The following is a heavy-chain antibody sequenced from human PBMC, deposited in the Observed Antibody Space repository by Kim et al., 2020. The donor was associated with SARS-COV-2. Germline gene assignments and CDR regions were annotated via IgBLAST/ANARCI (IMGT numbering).Heavy chain of an antibody. V-gene: IGHV3-33*06. Sequence: GGSLRLSCAASGFTFSSYGMHWVRQAPGKGLEWVAVIWYDGSNKYYADSVKGRFTISRDNSKNTLYLQMNSLRAEDTAVYYCAKDPGQYQLLSVFDYWGQGTLVTVSS. CDR1: GFTFSSYG. CDR2: IWYDGSNK. CDR3: AKDPGQYQLLSVFDY. D-gene: IGHD2-2*01. J-gene: IGHJ4*02.